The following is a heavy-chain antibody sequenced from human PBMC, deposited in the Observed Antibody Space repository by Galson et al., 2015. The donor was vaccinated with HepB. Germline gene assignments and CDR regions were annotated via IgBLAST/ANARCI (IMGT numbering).Heavy chain of an antibody. J-gene: IGHJ3*01. D-gene: IGHD1-14*01. CDR3: ARTRSLGPDDAFDV. Sequence: SLRLSCAASGFTFSSHAMNWVRQAPGKGLEWVSGINNDGGGTTYYADSVKGRFTISRDDSKNTLDLQMDSLRAEDTAVYYCARTRSLGPDDAFDVWGQGTMVTVSS. CDR1: GFTFSSHA. V-gene: IGHV3-23*01. CDR2: INNDGGGTT.